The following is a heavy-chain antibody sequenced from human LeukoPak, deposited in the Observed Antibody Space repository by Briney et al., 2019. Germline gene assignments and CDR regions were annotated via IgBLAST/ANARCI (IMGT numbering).Heavy chain of an antibody. CDR3: ARDSPGYSSGWYLDY. D-gene: IGHD6-19*01. CDR2: ISAYNGNT. CDR1: GYTFTSYG. J-gene: IGHJ4*02. V-gene: IGHV1-18*01. Sequence: RASVKVSCKASGYTFTSYGISWVRQAPGQGLEWMGWISAYNGNTNYAQKLQGRVTLTTDTSTSTAYMELRSLRSDDTAVYYCARDSPGYSSGWYLDYWGQGTLVTVSS.